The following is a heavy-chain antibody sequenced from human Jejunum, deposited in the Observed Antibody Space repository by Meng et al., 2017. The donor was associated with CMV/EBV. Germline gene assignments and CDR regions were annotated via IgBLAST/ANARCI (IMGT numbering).Heavy chain of an antibody. V-gene: IGHV3-23*01. CDR3: AKGQRENYYRLDFDH. Sequence: ASGFSVSTYDMTWVRRAPGRGLEWLSGIGRSGAETYYADSVKGRFTVSRDNSKNTLYLQMNSLRVEDTALYYCAKGQRENYYRLDFDHWGRGTLVTAPQ. J-gene: IGHJ4*02. CDR2: IGRSGAET. CDR1: GFSVSTYD. D-gene: IGHD3-16*02.